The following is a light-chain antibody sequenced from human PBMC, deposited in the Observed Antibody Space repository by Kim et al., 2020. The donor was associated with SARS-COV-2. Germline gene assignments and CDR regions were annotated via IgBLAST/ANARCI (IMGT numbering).Light chain of an antibody. CDR3: QVWDSSTYVV. Sequence: VALGQTARITCGGNNLGSKTVHWYQQKPGQAPLLVIYRNNNRPSGIPERFSGSNSGNTATLTISSAQAGDEADYYCQVWDSSTYVVFGGGTQLTVL. J-gene: IGLJ2*01. CDR1: NLGSKT. CDR2: RNN. V-gene: IGLV3-9*01.